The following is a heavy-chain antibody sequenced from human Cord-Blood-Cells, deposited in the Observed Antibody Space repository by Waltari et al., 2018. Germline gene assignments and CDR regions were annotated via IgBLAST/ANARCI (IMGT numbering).Heavy chain of an antibody. J-gene: IGHJ4*02. Sequence: LLKPSETLSLTCAVYGGSFSGYYWSWIRQPPGKGLEWIGEINHSGSTNYNPSLKSRVTISVDTSKNQFSLKLSSVTAADTAVYYCARTVYSGSSFDYWGQGTLVTVSS. CDR1: GGSFSGYY. D-gene: IGHD1-26*01. CDR2: INHSGST. CDR3: ARTVYSGSSFDY. V-gene: IGHV4-34*01.